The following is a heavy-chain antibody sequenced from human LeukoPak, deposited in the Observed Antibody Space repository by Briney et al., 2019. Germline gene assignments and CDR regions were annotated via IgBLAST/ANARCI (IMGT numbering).Heavy chain of an antibody. V-gene: IGHV4-59*01. J-gene: IGHJ4*02. CDR1: GGSISSYY. D-gene: IGHD4-17*01. CDR2: IFYNGNT. CDR3: ARDLGYADPFDY. Sequence: PSETLSLTCAVSGGSISSYYWNWIRQSPGKGLEWIGYIFYNGNTNYNPSLQSRVTLSLDTPKNQFSLKLSSVTAADTAVYYCARDLGYADPFDYWGQGTLVTVSS.